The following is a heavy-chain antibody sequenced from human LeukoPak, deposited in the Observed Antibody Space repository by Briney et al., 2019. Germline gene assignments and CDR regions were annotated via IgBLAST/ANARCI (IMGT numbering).Heavy chain of an antibody. CDR1: GFTFDDYA. CDR2: ISWNSGSI. CDR3: AKDKAVADYYYYYGMDV. V-gene: IGHV3-9*01. J-gene: IGHJ6*02. D-gene: IGHD6-19*01. Sequence: GRSLRLSCAASGFTFDDYAMHWVRQAPGKGLEWVSGISWNSGSIGYADSVKGRFTISRDNAKNSLYLQLNSLRAEDTALYYCAKDKAVADYYYYYGMDVWGQGTTVTVSS.